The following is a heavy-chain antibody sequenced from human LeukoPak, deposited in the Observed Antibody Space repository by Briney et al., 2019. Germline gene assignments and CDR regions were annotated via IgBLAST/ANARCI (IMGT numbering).Heavy chain of an antibody. V-gene: IGHV1-18*01. J-gene: IGHJ4*02. CDR1: GYTFTSYG. D-gene: IGHD2-15*01. CDR2: ISGYNGNT. CDR3: ARDVFYCSGGSCSPLYYFDY. Sequence: ASVEVSCKASGYTFTSYGISWVRQAPGQGLEWMGWISGYNGNTNYAQKLQGRVTMTTDTSTGTAYMELRSLRSDDTAVYYCARDVFYCSGGSCSPLYYFDYWGQGTLVTVSS.